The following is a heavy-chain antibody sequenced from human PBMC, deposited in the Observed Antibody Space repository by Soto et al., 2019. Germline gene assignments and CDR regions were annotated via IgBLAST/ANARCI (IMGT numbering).Heavy chain of an antibody. V-gene: IGHV4-31*03. D-gene: IGHD3-10*01. CDR2: IYYSGST. J-gene: IGHJ4*02. Sequence: QVQLQESGPGLVKPSQTLSLTCTVSGGSISSGGYYWSWIRQHPGKGLEWIGYIYYSGSTYYNPSLKSRVTIAVDTSKNQFSLKLSSVTAADTAVYYCARAPVGSGSYFAFDYWGQGTLVTVSS. CDR3: ARAPVGSGSYFAFDY. CDR1: GGSISSGGYY.